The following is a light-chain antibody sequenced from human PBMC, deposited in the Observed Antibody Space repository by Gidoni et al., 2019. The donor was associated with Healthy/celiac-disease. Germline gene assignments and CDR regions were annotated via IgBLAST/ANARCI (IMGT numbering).Light chain of an antibody. CDR3: QQYYSTPQT. J-gene: IGKJ2*01. Sequence: DIVMTQSPDSLAVSLGERATINCNSSQSVLYSSNNKNYLAWYQQKPGQPPKLLIYCASTREAGVPDRFSGSGSGTDFTLTISSLQAEDVAVYYCQQYYSTPQTFGQGTKLEIK. CDR1: QSVLYSSNNKNY. V-gene: IGKV4-1*01. CDR2: CAS.